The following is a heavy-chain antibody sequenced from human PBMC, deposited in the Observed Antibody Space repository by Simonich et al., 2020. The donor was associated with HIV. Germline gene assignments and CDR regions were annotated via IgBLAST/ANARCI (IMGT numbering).Heavy chain of an antibody. CDR3: ARRSAGDGEGFDI. CDR1: GYSISSGYY. J-gene: IGHJ3*02. CDR2: INHSGST. D-gene: IGHD3-10*01. Sequence: QVQLQESGPGLVKPSETLSLTCAVSGYSISSGYYWGWIRQPPGKGLEWIGEINHSGSTNYNPSLKSRVTISVDTSKNQFSLKLSSVTAADTAVDYCARRSAGDGEGFDIWGQGTMVTVSS. V-gene: IGHV4-38-2*01.